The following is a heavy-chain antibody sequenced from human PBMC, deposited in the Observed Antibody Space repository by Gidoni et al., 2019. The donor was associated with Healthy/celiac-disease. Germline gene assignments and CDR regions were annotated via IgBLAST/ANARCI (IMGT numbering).Heavy chain of an antibody. V-gene: IGHV3-30-3*01. CDR1: GFPFSSYA. J-gene: IGHJ3*02. CDR2: ISYDRSNK. D-gene: IGHD3-22*01. CDR3: ARGPRGIVVVITPDDAFDI. Sequence: HVQLVESGGGVVQPGRSLRPSCAASGFPFSSYALHWVRQAPGKGLEWVAVISYDRSNKYYADSVKGRFTISRDNSKNTLYLQMNSLRAEDTAVYYCARGPRGIVVVITPDDAFDIWGQGTMVTVSS.